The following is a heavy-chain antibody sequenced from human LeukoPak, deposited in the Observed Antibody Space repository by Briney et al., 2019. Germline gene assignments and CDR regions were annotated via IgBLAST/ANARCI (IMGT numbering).Heavy chain of an antibody. Sequence: ASVKVSCKASGYTFTSCGISWVRQAPGQGLEWMGWISAYNGNTNYAQKLQGRVTMTTDTSTSTAYMELRSLRSDDTAVYYCARRLLWFGELYYMDVWGKGTTVTISS. CDR3: ARRLLWFGELYYMDV. CDR1: GYTFTSCG. J-gene: IGHJ6*03. D-gene: IGHD3-10*01. CDR2: ISAYNGNT. V-gene: IGHV1-18*01.